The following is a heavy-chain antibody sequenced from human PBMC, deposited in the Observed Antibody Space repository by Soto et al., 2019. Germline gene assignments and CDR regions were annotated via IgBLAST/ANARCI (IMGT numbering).Heavy chain of an antibody. Sequence: QVQLRESGPGLVKPSETLSLTCAVSGVSIGGYYWSWIRQSPGRGLEWIGYISFSGSTNYNPSLKGRVTISLDTSKNQFPLQLSSVTAADTGSYYCARGRGNGLPGAFDVWGPGTTVTVSS. CDR2: ISFSGST. J-gene: IGHJ3*01. D-gene: IGHD2-8*01. V-gene: IGHV4-59*01. CDR3: ARGRGNGLPGAFDV. CDR1: GVSIGGYY.